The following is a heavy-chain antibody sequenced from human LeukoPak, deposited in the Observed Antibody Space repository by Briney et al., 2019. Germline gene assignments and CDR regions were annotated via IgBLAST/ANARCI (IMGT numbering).Heavy chain of an antibody. Sequence: GGSLRLSCAASGFTFSSYFMHWVRQAPGKGLEWVAVISYDGSNKYYADSVKGRFTISRDNSKNTLFLQMNSLRTEDTAVYYCAKSGYGSTWCFDFWGQGTLVTVSS. J-gene: IGHJ4*02. CDR1: GFTFSSYF. D-gene: IGHD6-13*01. V-gene: IGHV3-30*18. CDR2: ISYDGSNK. CDR3: AKSGYGSTWCFDF.